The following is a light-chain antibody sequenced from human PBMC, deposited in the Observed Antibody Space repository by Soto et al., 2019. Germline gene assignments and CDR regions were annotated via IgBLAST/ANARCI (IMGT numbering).Light chain of an antibody. CDR3: AAWDGSLDGRFV. CDR2: LND. CDR1: SSNIGTNY. V-gene: IGLV1-47*02. J-gene: IGLJ1*01. Sequence: QSALTQPPSASGTPGQRVTISCAGSSSNIGTNYVHWYQQLPGTAPKLLIYLNDQRPSGVPDRFSGSKSGTSASLAISGLRSEDEADYFCAAWDGSLDGRFVFGAGTKLTVL.